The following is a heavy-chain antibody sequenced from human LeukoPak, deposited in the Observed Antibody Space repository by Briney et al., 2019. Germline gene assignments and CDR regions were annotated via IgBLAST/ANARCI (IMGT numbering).Heavy chain of an antibody. CDR1: GGTFSSYA. CDR2: ISAYNGNT. CDR3: ARGMVRTYSGSYYSLRPQTPFDY. V-gene: IGHV1-18*01. D-gene: IGHD1-26*01. Sequence: GASVKVSCKASGGTFSSYAISWVRQAPGQGLEWMGWISAYNGNTNYAQKLQGRVTMTTDTSTSTAYMELRSLRSDDTAVYYCARGMVRTYSGSYYSLRPQTPFDYWGQGTLVTVSS. J-gene: IGHJ4*02.